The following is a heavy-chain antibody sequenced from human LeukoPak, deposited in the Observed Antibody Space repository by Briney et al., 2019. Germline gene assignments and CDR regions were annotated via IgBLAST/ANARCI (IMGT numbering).Heavy chain of an antibody. V-gene: IGHV3-11*01. CDR3: AGRAMWELPPSY. Sequence: QSGGSLRLSCAASGFTFSDFYMSWIRQAPGKGLEWLSYTSSSGSNIYYADSVKGRFTTSRDNAKNSVYLQMNSLRAEDTAVYYCAGRAMWELPPSYWGQGTLVTVSS. CDR1: GFTFSDFY. D-gene: IGHD1-26*01. J-gene: IGHJ4*02. CDR2: TSSSGSNI.